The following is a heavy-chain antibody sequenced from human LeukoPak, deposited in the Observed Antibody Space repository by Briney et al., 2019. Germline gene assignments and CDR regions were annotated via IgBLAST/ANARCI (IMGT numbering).Heavy chain of an antibody. V-gene: IGHV3-74*01. J-gene: IGHJ6*02. D-gene: IGHD5-18*01. CDR1: GFTFSRYW. Sequence: GGSLRLSCAASGFTFSRYWMHWVRQAPGKGLVWVSRISSDGNITTYADSVKGRFTISRDNAKSTLYLQVNSLRADDTAVYYCGREDTGLAHYGMDAWGQGTTVTVSS. CDR3: GREDTGLAHYGMDA. CDR2: ISSDGNIT.